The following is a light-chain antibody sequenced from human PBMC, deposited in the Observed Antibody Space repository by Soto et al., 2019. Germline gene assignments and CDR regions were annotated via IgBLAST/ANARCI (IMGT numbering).Light chain of an antibody. V-gene: IGKV3-15*01. CDR3: QKYNNWPQWT. J-gene: IGKJ1*01. CDR2: DAS. Sequence: EILLTQSPAVLSVSPGERATLSCRASQSISRSLAWYQKKPGQAPRLLISDASTRATGIPDRFSGSGSGTEFTLTISRLKSEDFAVYYCQKYNNWPQWTCGHG. CDR1: QSISRS.